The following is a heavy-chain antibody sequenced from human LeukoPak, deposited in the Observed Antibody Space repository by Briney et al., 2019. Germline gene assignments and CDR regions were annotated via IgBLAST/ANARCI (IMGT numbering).Heavy chain of an antibody. CDR1: GYTFSDHY. CDR2: ITNSGRDA. Sequence: PGGSLRLSCAASGYTFSDHYMTWIRQAPGKGVEWVSYITNSGRDADYSDSVRGRFTTSRDNAKNSLYLQMNSLRPEDTAIYYCGRGHFGLDVWGKGTTVTVSS. J-gene: IGHJ6*04. CDR3: GRGHFGLDV. V-gene: IGHV3-11*06.